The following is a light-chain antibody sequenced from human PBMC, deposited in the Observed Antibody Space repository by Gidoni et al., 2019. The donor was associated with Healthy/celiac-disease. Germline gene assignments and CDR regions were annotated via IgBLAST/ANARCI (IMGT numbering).Light chain of an antibody. V-gene: IGKV3-20*01. CDR2: GAS. CDR3: QQYGSSPPYT. CDR1: QSVSSSS. J-gene: IGKJ2*01. Sequence: DIVLTQSPATLSLSPGERATLSCRASQSVSSSSLAWYQQKPGQAPRLLIYGASSRATGIPDRFSGSGSGTDFTLTISRLEPEDFAVYYCQQYGSSPPYTFGQGTKLEIK.